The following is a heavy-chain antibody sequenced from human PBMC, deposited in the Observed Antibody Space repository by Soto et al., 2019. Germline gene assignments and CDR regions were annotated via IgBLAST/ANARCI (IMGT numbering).Heavy chain of an antibody. J-gene: IGHJ5*02. D-gene: IGHD6-19*01. CDR1: GFTFSSYT. Sequence: PGGSLRLSCAASGFTFSSYTMSWVRQTPGKGLEWVSGISGSGGSTYYADSVKGRFTISRDNSKNTLYLQMNSLRAEDTAVYYCAKDPRYSSGRGWFDPWGQETLVTVSS. V-gene: IGHV3-23*01. CDR2: ISGSGGST. CDR3: AKDPRYSSGRGWFDP.